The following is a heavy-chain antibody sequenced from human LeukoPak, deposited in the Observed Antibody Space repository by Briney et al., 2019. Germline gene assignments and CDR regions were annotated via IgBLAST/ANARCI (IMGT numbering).Heavy chain of an antibody. J-gene: IGHJ5*02. Sequence: SETLSLTCAVSGGSISSGGYSWSWIQQPPGKGLEWIGYIYHSGSTYYNPSLKSRVTISVDRSKNQFSLKLSSVTAADTAVYYCARAARLYNWFDPWGQGTLVTVSS. CDR1: GGSISSGGYS. CDR3: ARAARLYNWFDP. D-gene: IGHD6-6*01. CDR2: IYHSGST. V-gene: IGHV4-30-2*01.